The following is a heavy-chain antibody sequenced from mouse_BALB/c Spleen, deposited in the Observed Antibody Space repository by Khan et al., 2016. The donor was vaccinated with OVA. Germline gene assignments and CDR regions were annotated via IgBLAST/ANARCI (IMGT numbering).Heavy chain of an antibody. V-gene: IGHV1-5*01. Sequence: MQLEESGTVLARPGASVKMSCKASGYTFTSYWMHWVKQRPGQGLEWIGDIYPGNTDTNYNQKFKGKAKLTAVTSTRTAYMERYSLTNEDSAVYYCTRRNWDVAWFAYWGQGTLVTVSA. CDR2: IYPGNTDT. D-gene: IGHD4-1*01. CDR1: GYTFTSYW. J-gene: IGHJ3*01. CDR3: TRRNWDVAWFAY.